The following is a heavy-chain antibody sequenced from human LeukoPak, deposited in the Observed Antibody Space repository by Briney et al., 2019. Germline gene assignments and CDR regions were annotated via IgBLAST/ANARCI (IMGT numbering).Heavy chain of an antibody. J-gene: IGHJ1*01. V-gene: IGHV4-4*07. D-gene: IGHD6-13*01. CDR1: GGSISSYY. Sequence: SETLSLTCTVSGGSISSYYWSWIRQPAGKGLEWIGRIYTSGSTYYNPSLKSRVTISVDTSKNQFSLKLSSVTAADTAVYYCARSTVQQLAPFSGGFQHWGQGTLVTVSS. CDR3: ARSTVQQLAPFSGGFQH. CDR2: IYTSGST.